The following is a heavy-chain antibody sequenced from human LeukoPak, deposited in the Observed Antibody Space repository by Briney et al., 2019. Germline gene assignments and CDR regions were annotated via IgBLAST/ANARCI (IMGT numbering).Heavy chain of an antibody. CDR1: GGSFSGYH. Sequence: SETLSLTCAVYGGSFSGYHWSWIRQPPGKGLEWIGEINHSGSTNYNPSLKSRVTISVDTSKNQFSLKLSSVTAADTAVYYCARDGYSDLDVWGQGTTVTVSS. D-gene: IGHD5-18*01. J-gene: IGHJ6*02. V-gene: IGHV4-34*01. CDR2: INHSGST. CDR3: ARDGYSDLDV.